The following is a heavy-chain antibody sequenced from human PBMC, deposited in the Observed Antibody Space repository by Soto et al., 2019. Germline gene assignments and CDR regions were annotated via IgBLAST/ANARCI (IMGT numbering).Heavy chain of an antibody. J-gene: IGHJ3*02. CDR3: AREDLGWLWGRAFDI. D-gene: IGHD5-18*01. CDR1: GDSVFSNSAA. V-gene: IGHV6-1*01. CDR2: TYYRSKWYN. Sequence: QTLSHSCAISGDSVFSNSAAWNLIRQSRSRGLEWLGRTYYRSKWYNDYAVSVKSRITINPDTSKNQFSLQLNSVTPEDTAVYYCAREDLGWLWGRAFDIWGQGTMVTVSS.